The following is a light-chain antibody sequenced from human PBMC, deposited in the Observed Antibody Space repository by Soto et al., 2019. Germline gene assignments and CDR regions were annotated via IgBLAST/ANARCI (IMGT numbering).Light chain of an antibody. CDR2: GVD. J-gene: IGLJ1*01. Sequence: QSALTQPRSVSGSPGQSVTISCTGTSSDVGDYSYVSWYQQHPGKAPKLVIYGVDNRPSGISYRFSASKSDNTASLTISGLQAEDEGDYYCASYTSSSAFYVFGTGTKLTVL. CDR1: SSDVGDYSY. CDR3: ASYTSSSAFYV. V-gene: IGLV2-14*01.